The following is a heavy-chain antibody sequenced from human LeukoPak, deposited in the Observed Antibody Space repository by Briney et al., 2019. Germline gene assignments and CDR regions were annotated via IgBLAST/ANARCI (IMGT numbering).Heavy chain of an antibody. Sequence: GGSLRLSRAASGFTFSSYSMNWVRQAPGKGLEWVSSISSSSSYIYYADSVKGRFTISRDNAKNSLYLQMNSLRAEDTAVYYCARDGSVTTGVGYFDYWGQGTLVTVSS. V-gene: IGHV3-21*01. J-gene: IGHJ4*02. CDR2: ISSSSSYI. CDR1: GFTFSSYS. CDR3: ARDGSVTTGVGYFDY. D-gene: IGHD4-17*01.